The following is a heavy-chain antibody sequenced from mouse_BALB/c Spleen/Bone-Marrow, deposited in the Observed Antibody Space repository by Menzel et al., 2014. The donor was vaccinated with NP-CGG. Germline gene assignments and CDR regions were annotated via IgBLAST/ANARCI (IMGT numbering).Heavy chain of an antibody. D-gene: IGHD2-1*01. J-gene: IGHJ2*01. Sequence: DVQLVESGGGLVQPGGSLKLSCAASGFTFSSYGMSWVRQTPDKRLELVASINSNGGSTYYPDSVKGQFTISRDNAKNTLSLQMSSLKSEDTAMYYCARGNYGNYVDYFDSWGQGTTLTVSS. V-gene: IGHV5-6-3*01. CDR2: INSNGGST. CDR1: GFTFSSYG. CDR3: ARGNYGNYVDYFDS.